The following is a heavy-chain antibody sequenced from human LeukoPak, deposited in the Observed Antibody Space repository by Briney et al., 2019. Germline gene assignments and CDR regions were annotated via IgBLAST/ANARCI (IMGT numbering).Heavy chain of an antibody. V-gene: IGHV3-23*01. J-gene: IGHJ4*02. Sequence: GGSLRLSCAASGVTFSIYAMTWVRQAPGKGLEWVSVISGGGGSTYYGDSVKGRFTISRDNSKNTLFLQMNTLRVEDTAIYYCVKGDTVTTRPNFDYWGQGTLVTVSS. CDR2: ISGGGGST. D-gene: IGHD4-17*01. CDR3: VKGDTVTTRPNFDY. CDR1: GVTFSIYA.